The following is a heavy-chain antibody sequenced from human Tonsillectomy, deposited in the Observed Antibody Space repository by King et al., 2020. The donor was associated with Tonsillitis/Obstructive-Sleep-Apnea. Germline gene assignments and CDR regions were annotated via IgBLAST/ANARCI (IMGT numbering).Heavy chain of an antibody. CDR2: ISYDGSNK. Sequence: VQLVESGGGVVQPGRSLRLSCAASGFTFSSYAMHWVRQAPGKGLEWVAVISYDGSNKYYADSVKGRFTISRGNSKNTLYLQMNSLRAEDTAVYYCARSYYDYIWGSSHPNHHWGQGTLVTVSS. CDR1: GFTFSSYA. CDR3: ARSYYDYIWGSSHPNHH. J-gene: IGHJ5*02. V-gene: IGHV3-30*01. D-gene: IGHD3-16*01.